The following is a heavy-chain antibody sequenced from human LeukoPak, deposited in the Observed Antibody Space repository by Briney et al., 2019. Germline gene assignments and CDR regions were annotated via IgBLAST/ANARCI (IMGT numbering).Heavy chain of an antibody. CDR1: GGSISSGDYY. V-gene: IGHV4-30-4*01. J-gene: IGHJ4*02. CDR2: IYYSGST. CDR3: ARENDYGELQNAHYFDY. D-gene: IGHD4-17*01. Sequence: PSETLSLTCTVSGGSISSGDYYWSWIRQPPGKGLEWIGYIYYSGSTHYNPSLKSRVTISVDTSKNQFSPKLSSVTAADTAVYYCARENDYGELQNAHYFDYWGQGTLVTVSS.